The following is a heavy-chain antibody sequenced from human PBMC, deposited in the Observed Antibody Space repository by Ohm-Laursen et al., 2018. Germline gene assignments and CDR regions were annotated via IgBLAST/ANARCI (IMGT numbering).Heavy chain of an antibody. V-gene: IGHV4-59*08. D-gene: IGHD1-7*01. J-gene: IGHJ5*02. CDR1: GGSISSYY. CDR2: IYYSGST. Sequence: SETLSLTCTVSGGSISSYYWSWIRQPPGKGLEWIGYIYYSGSTSYNPSLKSRVTISIDTSKNQFSLKLRSVTAADTAVYYCARLRGGTNGFDPWGQGTLVTVSS. CDR3: ARLRGGTNGFDP.